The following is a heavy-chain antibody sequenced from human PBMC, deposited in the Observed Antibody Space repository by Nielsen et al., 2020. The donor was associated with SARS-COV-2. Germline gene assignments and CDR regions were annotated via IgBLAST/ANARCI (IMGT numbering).Heavy chain of an antibody. CDR2: IKQDGSEK. J-gene: IGHJ4*02. CDR1: GFTFDDYA. CDR3: ARVLGILYDSSGDYFDY. V-gene: IGHV3-7*01. D-gene: IGHD3-22*01. Sequence: GESLKISCAASGFTFDDYAMHWVRQAPGKGLEWVANIKQDGSEKYYVDSVKGRFTISRDNAKNSLYLQMNSLRAEDTAVYYCARVLGILYDSSGDYFDYWGQGTLVTVSS.